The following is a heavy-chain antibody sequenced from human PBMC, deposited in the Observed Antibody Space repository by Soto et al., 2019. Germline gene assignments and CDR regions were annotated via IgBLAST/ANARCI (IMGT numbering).Heavy chain of an antibody. CDR1: GGSISSYY. CDR2: IYYSGST. Sequence: SETLSLTCTVSGGSISSYYWSWIRQPPGKGLEWIGYIYYSGSTNYNPSLKSRVTISVDTSKNQFSLKLSSVTAADTAVYYCARVIDYDDSSGYHAFDIWGQGTMVTVSS. CDR3: ARVIDYDDSSGYHAFDI. D-gene: IGHD3-22*01. V-gene: IGHV4-59*01. J-gene: IGHJ3*02.